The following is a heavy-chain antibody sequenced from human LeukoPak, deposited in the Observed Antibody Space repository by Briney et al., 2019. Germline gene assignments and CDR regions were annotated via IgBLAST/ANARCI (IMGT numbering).Heavy chain of an antibody. J-gene: IGHJ4*02. CDR2: IRYDGSNK. CDR1: GFTFSSYG. Sequence: GGSLRLSCAASGFTFSSYGMHWVRQAPGKGLEWVAFIRYDGSNKYYAESVKGRFTFSRDNSKNTLYLQMNSLRPEDTAVYYCARGSDYHLDFWGQGTLVTVSS. D-gene: IGHD3-16*01. V-gene: IGHV3-30*02. CDR3: ARGSDYHLDF.